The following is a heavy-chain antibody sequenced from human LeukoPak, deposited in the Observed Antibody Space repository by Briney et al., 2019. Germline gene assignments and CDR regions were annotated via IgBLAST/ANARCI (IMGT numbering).Heavy chain of an antibody. CDR3: ARASFRFGESPGSFGP. J-gene: IGHJ5*02. D-gene: IGHD3-10*01. CDR2: INYSGNT. V-gene: IGHV4-39*07. CDR1: GGSISSTSYY. Sequence: KPSETLSLTCCVSGGSISSTSYYWGWIRQPPGKGLEWIGSINYSGNTYYNPSLKSRVIMSVDSSKNQFSLNLTSLTAADTAVYYCARASFRFGESPGSFGPWAQGALVTVSS.